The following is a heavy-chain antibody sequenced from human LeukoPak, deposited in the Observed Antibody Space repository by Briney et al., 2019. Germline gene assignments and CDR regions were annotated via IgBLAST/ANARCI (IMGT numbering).Heavy chain of an antibody. D-gene: IGHD6-6*01. CDR1: VGSISSYY. CDR2: IYTSGST. J-gene: IGHJ4*02. V-gene: IGHV4-4*09. CDR3: ARLKSIAARPIGEPRYYFDY. Sequence: SETLSLTCTVAVGSISSYYWSWIRQPPGKGLEWIGYIYTSGSTNYNPSLRSRVTISVDTSKNQFSLKLSSLTAADAAVYYCARLKSIAARPIGEPRYYFDYWGQGTLVTVSS.